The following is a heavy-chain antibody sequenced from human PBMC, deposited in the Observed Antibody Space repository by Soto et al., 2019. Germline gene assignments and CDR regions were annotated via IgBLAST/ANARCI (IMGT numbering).Heavy chain of an antibody. V-gene: IGHV3-21*01. D-gene: IGHD6-13*01. Sequence: GGSLRLSCAASGFTFSSYSMNWVRQAPGKGLEWVSSISSSSSYIYYADSVKGRFTISRDNAKNSLYLQMNSLRAEDTAVYYCAKPAQKYSSSWYRYYYYYMDVWGKGTTGTVSS. J-gene: IGHJ6*03. CDR3: AKPAQKYSSSWYRYYYYYMDV. CDR2: ISSSSSYI. CDR1: GFTFSSYS.